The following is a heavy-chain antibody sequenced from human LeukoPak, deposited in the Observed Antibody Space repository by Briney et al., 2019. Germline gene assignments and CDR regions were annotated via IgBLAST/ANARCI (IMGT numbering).Heavy chain of an antibody. CDR1: GFSFSTYW. D-gene: IGHD3-22*01. V-gene: IGHV3-7*01. Sequence: GGSLRLSCAASGFSFSTYWMTWVRQAPGKGLEWVANIKQDGREQYYVDSVKGRFTISRDNAKNSLYLQMNSLRAEDTAEYYCARQSPVGDHYFDSSGPLDYWGQGTLVTVSS. CDR3: ARQSPVGDHYFDSSGPLDY. J-gene: IGHJ4*02. CDR2: IKQDGREQ.